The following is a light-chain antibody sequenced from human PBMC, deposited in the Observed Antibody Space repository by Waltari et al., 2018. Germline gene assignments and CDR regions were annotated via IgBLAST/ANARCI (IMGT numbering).Light chain of an antibody. Sequence: IVLTQSPRTLSLSPGERATLSCRASQSVSSNYLAWYQQKPGQAPRLLISGASSRATGIPDRFSGSGSGTDFSLTISRLESEDFAVYYCQQYGNSPTTFGQGTKVEIK. CDR3: QQYGNSPTT. CDR2: GAS. CDR1: QSVSSNY. J-gene: IGKJ1*01. V-gene: IGKV3-20*01.